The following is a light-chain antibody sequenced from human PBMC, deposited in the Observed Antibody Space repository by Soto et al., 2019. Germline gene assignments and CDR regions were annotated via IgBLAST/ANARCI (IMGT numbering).Light chain of an antibody. CDR1: QGISCY. CDR3: QQFNSYPLT. V-gene: IGKV1-9*01. CDR2: AAS. Sequence: IQLTQSPSSLSASVGDRVTINSRASQGISCYLAWYQHKPGKPPKLLIYAASTLQSGVSSRFSGSGSGTDFTLTISSLQPEDFATYYCQQFNSYPLTFGGGTKVDNK. J-gene: IGKJ4*01.